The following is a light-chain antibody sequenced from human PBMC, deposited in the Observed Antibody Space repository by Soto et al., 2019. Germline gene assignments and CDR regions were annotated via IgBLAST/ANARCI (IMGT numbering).Light chain of an antibody. V-gene: IGKV3-20*01. Sequence: EIVLTQSPGTLSLSPGERATLSCRASQSVRSTYLAWYQQKPGQAPRLLIYGASSRATGIPDRFSGSGSGTDFTLTISRLEPEDCAVYYCQQYGTSVTFGPGTKVDIK. CDR2: GAS. CDR1: QSVRSTY. CDR3: QQYGTSVT. J-gene: IGKJ3*01.